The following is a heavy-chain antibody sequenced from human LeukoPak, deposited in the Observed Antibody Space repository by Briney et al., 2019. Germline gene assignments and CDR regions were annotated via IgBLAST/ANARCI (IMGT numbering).Heavy chain of an antibody. CDR2: ISADGGST. V-gene: IGHV3-43*02. CDR3: AKESGKFDY. Sequence: GGSLRLSCVASGLTFDDSAMHWVRQAPGKGLEWVSLISADGGSTFSADSVKGRFSISRDNSKNSLYLQMSSLRSEDTAMYYCAKESGKFDYWGQGTLVAVSS. J-gene: IGHJ4*02. CDR1: GLTFDDSA.